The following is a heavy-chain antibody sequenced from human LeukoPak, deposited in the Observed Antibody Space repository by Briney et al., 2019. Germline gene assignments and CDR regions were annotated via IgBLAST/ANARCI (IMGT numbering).Heavy chain of an antibody. V-gene: IGHV1-46*01. D-gene: IGHD3-22*01. Sequence: VASVKVSCKASGYTFTSYYMHWVRQAPGQGLEWMGIINPSGGSTSYAQKFQGRVTMTRDTSTSTVYMELSSLRSEDTAVYYCARGPEARDSITTSKYFQHWGQGTLVTVSS. CDR1: GYTFTSYY. CDR2: INPSGGST. J-gene: IGHJ1*01. CDR3: ARGPEARDSITTSKYFQH.